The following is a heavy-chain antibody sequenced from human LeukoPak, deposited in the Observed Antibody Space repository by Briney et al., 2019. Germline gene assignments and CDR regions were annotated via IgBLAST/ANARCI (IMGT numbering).Heavy chain of an antibody. CDR2: ISAYNGKT. Sequence: ASVKLSCTASGYTFINYGISWARQAPGQGLEWMGWISAYNGKTDYAQKFQGRVTVTTDTSTNTVYMELKSLRFDDTAVYYCARDRSSSDYWGQGTLITVSS. D-gene: IGHD6-13*01. V-gene: IGHV1-18*01. CDR3: ARDRSSSDY. CDR1: GYTFINYG. J-gene: IGHJ4*02.